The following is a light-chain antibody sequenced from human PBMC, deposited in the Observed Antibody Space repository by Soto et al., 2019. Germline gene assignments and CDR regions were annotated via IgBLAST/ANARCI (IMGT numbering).Light chain of an antibody. CDR2: DAS. V-gene: IGKV1-5*01. CDR3: QEYNSFSYT. J-gene: IGKJ2*01. Sequence: DIQMTQSPSTLSASVGDRVTITCRASQSIYNWLAWYQQKPGKAPKLLIYDASSLESGVPSRFSGSGSGTEFTLTISSLQPDDFATYYCQEYNSFSYTFGKGTKLEIK. CDR1: QSIYNW.